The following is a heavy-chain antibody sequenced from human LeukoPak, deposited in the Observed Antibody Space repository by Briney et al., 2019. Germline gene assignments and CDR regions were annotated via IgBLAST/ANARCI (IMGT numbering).Heavy chain of an antibody. D-gene: IGHD6-13*01. Sequence: RGSLRLSCAASGFTFSSSGMSWVRQAPGKGLEWVSTFTATPSTYYADSVKGRFTISRDNSKSTLYLQMNSLRADDTAVYYCAKEASSSWHQLDSWGPGSLVTVSS. CDR2: FTATPST. V-gene: IGHV3-23*01. J-gene: IGHJ4*02. CDR3: AKEASSSWHQLDS. CDR1: GFTFSSSG.